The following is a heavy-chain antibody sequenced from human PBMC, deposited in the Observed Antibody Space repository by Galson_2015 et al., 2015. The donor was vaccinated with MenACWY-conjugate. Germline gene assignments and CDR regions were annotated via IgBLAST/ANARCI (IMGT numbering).Heavy chain of an antibody. CDR2: IKQDGNEK. D-gene: IGHD4-11*01. J-gene: IGHJ6*02. Sequence: SLRLSCAASGFTFRSYCMSWVRQAPGKGLEWVANIKQDGNEKYYVDSVKGRFTISRDNAKNSVSLQMNSLRAEDTAVYYCAHLCGNDYNKYNYYNMDVWGQGTTVTVSS. CDR3: AHLCGNDYNKYNYYNMDV. CDR1: GFTFRSYC. V-gene: IGHV3-7*03.